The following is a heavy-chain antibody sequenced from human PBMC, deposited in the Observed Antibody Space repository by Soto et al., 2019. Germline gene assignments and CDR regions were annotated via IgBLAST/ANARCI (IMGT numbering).Heavy chain of an antibody. D-gene: IGHD2-8*02. CDR2: INSDGSTT. Sequence: GGSLRLSCAASGFTFSDYWMHWVRQAPGKGLVWVSRINSDGSTTNYADSVRGRFTISRDNAKNTLYLQMDSLRVEDTAVYYCARALTGTFDYWGHGALVTVSS. CDR1: GFTFSDYW. V-gene: IGHV3-74*01. J-gene: IGHJ4*01. CDR3: ARALTGTFDY.